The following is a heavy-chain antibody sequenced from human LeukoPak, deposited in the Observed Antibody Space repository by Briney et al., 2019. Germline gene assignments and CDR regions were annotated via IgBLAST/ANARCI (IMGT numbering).Heavy chain of an antibody. Sequence: SETLSLTCAVYGGSFSPYYWSWTRQPPGKGLGWIGEINHSGSTNYNPSLKSRVTISVDTSKNQFSLRLSSVTAADTAVYYCARGGFYCGGDCYVDYWGQGTLVTVSS. D-gene: IGHD2-21*02. CDR1: GGSFSPYY. V-gene: IGHV4-34*01. J-gene: IGHJ4*02. CDR3: ARGGFYCGGDCYVDY. CDR2: INHSGST.